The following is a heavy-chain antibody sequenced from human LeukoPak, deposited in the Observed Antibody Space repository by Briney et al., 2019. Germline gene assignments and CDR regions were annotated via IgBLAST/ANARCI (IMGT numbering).Heavy chain of an antibody. Sequence: GGSLRLSCAASGFTFSSYGMHWVRQAPGKGLEWVAVISYDGSIKYYADSVKGRFTISRDNSKNTLFLQMNSLRAEDTAVYYCARRAGAYSHPYDYWGQGTLVTVSS. V-gene: IGHV3-30*03. D-gene: IGHD4/OR15-4a*01. CDR3: ARRAGAYSHPYDY. CDR1: GFTFSSYG. CDR2: ISYDGSIK. J-gene: IGHJ4*02.